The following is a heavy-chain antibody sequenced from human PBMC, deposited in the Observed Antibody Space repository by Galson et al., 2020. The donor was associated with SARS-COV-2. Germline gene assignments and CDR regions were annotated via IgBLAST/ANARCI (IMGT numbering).Heavy chain of an antibody. CDR3: ARWPYSSTNIGYFDY. D-gene: IGHD2-2*01. J-gene: IGHJ4*02. V-gene: IGHV4-31*03. Sequence: SETLSLTCTVSGGSISSGGYYWSWIRQHPGKGLEWIGYIYYSGSTYYNPSLKSRVTISVDTSKNQFSLKLSSVTAADTAVYYCARWPYSSTNIGYFDYWGQGTLVTVSS. CDR2: IYYSGST. CDR1: GGSISSGGYY.